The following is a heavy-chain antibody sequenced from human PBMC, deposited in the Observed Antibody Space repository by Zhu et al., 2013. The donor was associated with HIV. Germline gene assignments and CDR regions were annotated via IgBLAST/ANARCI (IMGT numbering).Heavy chain of an antibody. D-gene: IGHD3-10*01. J-gene: IGHJ4*02. CDR1: GGTFSSYA. CDR3: ARLRRNYYGSGSYLSYYFDY. V-gene: IGHV1-69*06. CDR2: IIPIFGTA. Sequence: QVQLVQSGAEVKKPGSSVKVSCKASGGTFSSYAISWVRQAPGQGLEWMGGIIPIFGTANYAQKFQGRVTITADKSTSTAYMELSSLRSEDTAVYYCARLRRNYYGSGSYLSYYFDYWGQGTLVTVSS.